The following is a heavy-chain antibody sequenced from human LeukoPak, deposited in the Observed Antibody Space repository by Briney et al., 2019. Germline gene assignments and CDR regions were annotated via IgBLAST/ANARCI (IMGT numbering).Heavy chain of an antibody. J-gene: IGHJ4*02. CDR2: IYTSGST. CDR1: GGSISSYY. Sequence: SETLSLTCTVSGGSISSYYWSWIRQPAGKGLEWIGRIYTSGSTNYNPSLKSRVTMSVDTSKNQFSLKLSSVTAADTAVYYCARSYPYYGWGSYCNYWGRESWFTVSS. V-gene: IGHV4-4*07. D-gene: IGHD3-10*01. CDR3: ARSYPYYGWGSYCNY.